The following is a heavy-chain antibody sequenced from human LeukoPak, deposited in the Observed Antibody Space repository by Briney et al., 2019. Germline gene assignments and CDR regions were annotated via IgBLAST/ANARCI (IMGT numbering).Heavy chain of an antibody. CDR1: GFTFSSYS. CDR2: ISSSSSYI. V-gene: IGHV3-21*01. J-gene: IGHJ4*02. Sequence: GGSLRLSCAASGFTFSSYSMNWVRQAPGKGLEWVSSISSSSSYIYYADSVKGRFTISRDNAKNSLHLQMNSLRAEDTAVYYCARAGIAVAGTPCGYWGQGTLVTVSS. D-gene: IGHD6-19*01. CDR3: ARAGIAVAGTPCGY.